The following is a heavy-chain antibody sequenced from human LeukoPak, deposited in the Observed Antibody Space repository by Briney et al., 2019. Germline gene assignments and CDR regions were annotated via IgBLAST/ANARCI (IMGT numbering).Heavy chain of an antibody. D-gene: IGHD6-19*01. CDR1: GFTFSSYA. CDR3: AKDFHIAVAGYFDY. J-gene: IGHJ4*02. Sequence: GGSLRLSCAASGFTFSSYAMSWVRQAPGKGLEWVSAISGSGGSTYYADSVKGRFTISRDNSKNTLCLQMNSLRAEDTAVYYCAKDFHIAVAGYFDYWGQGTLVTVSS. CDR2: ISGSGGST. V-gene: IGHV3-23*01.